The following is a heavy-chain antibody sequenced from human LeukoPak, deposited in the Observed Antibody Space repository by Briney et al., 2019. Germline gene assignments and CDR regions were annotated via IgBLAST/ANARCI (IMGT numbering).Heavy chain of an antibody. Sequence: GSLRLSCAASGFTFNTYGMSWVRQAPGKGLEWVSGISGGGDATYYADSVKGRFTISRDNSKNTLYLQMNSLRVEDTAVYYCARDSSMLRGPLVIYYFDFWGQGTLVTVSS. J-gene: IGHJ4*02. V-gene: IGHV3-23*01. CDR3: ARDSSMLRGPLVIYYFDF. D-gene: IGHD3-10*01. CDR2: ISGGGDAT. CDR1: GFTFNTYG.